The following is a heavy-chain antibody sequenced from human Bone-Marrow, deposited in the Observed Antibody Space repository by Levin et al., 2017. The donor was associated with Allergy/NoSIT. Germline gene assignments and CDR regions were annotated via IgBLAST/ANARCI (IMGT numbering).Heavy chain of an antibody. CDR2: IYYSGST. V-gene: IGHV4-39*07. CDR1: GGSISGSNYY. Sequence: RSQTLSLTCTVSGGSISGSNYYWGWIRQPPGKGLEWIGSIYYSGSTYYNTSLMSRVTISVDTSKNQFSLKVSSVTAADTGVYYCARDPTDCAGASCYKGWFDPWGQGTLVTVSS. D-gene: IGHD2-2*02. CDR3: ARDPTDCAGASCYKGWFDP. J-gene: IGHJ5*02.